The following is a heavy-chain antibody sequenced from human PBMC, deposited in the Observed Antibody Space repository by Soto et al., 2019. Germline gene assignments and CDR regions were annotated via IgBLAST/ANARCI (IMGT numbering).Heavy chain of an antibody. CDR2: FDPEDGET. J-gene: IGHJ5*02. CDR1: GYTLTELS. D-gene: IGHD6-13*01. V-gene: IGHV1-24*01. CDR3: ATKSGIAEAGTWWFDH. Sequence: GASVKVSCKVSGYTLTELSMHWVRQAPGKGLEWMGGFDPEDGETIYAQKFQGRVTMNEDTSTDTAYMELRSLRSEDTDVYYCATKSGIAEAGTWWFDHWGQGTLVTVSS.